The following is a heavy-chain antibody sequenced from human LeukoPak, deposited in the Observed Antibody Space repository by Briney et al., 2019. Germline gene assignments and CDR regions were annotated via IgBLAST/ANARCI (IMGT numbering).Heavy chain of an antibody. V-gene: IGHV4-39*07. CDR2: IYYSGST. CDR1: GGSISSSSYY. D-gene: IGHD6-13*01. Sequence: SETLSLTCTVSGGSISSSSYYWGWIRQPPGKGLEWIGSIYYSGSTYYNPSLKSRVTISVDTSKNQFSLKLSSVTAADTAVYYCARAGNIAAAGTGDAFDIWGQGTMVTVSS. CDR3: ARAGNIAAAGTGDAFDI. J-gene: IGHJ3*02.